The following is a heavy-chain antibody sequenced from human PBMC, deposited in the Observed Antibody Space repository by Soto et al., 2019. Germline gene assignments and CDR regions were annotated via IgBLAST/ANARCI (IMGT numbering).Heavy chain of an antibody. D-gene: IGHD3-3*01. CDR1: GYTFTSYG. CDR3: ARVNTIFGVVIISQSWFDP. J-gene: IGHJ5*02. CDR2: ISAYNGNT. V-gene: IGHV1-18*04. Sequence: QVPLVQSGAEVKKPGASVKVSCKASGYTFTSYGISWVRQAPGQGLEWMGWISAYNGNTNYAQKLQGRVTMTTDTSTSTAYMELRSLRSDDTAVYYCARVNTIFGVVIISQSWFDPWGQGTLVTVSS.